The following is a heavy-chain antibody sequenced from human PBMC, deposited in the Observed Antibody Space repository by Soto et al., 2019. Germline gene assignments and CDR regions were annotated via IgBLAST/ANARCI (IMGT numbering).Heavy chain of an antibody. Sequence: LSETLSLTCTVSGGSISSGGYYWSWIRQHPGKGLEWIGYIFYSGSTYYNPSLKSRVTISVDTSKNQFSMKLSSVTAADTAVYYCARLERIMIRGVDYGMDVWGQGTTVTVSS. CDR2: IFYSGST. D-gene: IGHD3-10*01. CDR1: GGSISSGGYY. J-gene: IGHJ6*02. V-gene: IGHV4-31*03. CDR3: ARLERIMIRGVDYGMDV.